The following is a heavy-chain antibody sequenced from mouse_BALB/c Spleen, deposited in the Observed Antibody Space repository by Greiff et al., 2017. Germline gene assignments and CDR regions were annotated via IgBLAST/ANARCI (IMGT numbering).Heavy chain of an antibody. Sequence: EVKLVESGGGLVKPGGSLKLSCAASGFTFSDYYMYWVRQTPEKRLEWVATISDGGSYTYYPDSVKGRFTISRDNAKNNLYLQMISLKSEDTAMYYCAREGEGGYYFDYWGQGTTLTVSS. CDR3: AREGEGGYYFDY. CDR1: GFTFSDYY. V-gene: IGHV5-4*02. J-gene: IGHJ2*01. CDR2: ISDGGSYT.